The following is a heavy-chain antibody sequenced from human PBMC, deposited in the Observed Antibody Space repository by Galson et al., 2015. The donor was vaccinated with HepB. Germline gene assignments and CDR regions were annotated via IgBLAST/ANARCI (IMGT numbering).Heavy chain of an antibody. CDR1: GFTFSDYY. Sequence: SLRLSCAASGFTFSDYYMSWMRQAPGKGLEWVSYIGTSRSYTHYADSVKGRFTISRDNAKNSLYLQMNSLRAEDTAVCYCARAQDGSRADYWGQGTLVTVSS. J-gene: IGHJ4*02. CDR3: ARAQDGSRADY. V-gene: IGHV3-11*05. CDR2: IGTSRSYT. D-gene: IGHD2-15*01.